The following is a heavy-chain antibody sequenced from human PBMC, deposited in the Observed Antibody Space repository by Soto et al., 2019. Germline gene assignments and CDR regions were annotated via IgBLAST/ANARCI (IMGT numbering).Heavy chain of an antibody. V-gene: IGHV4-39*01. J-gene: IGHJ5*02. CDR2: IHYSGVT. CDR3: ARHDGDPAVNWFDP. CDR1: GGSISSGSTH. D-gene: IGHD7-27*01. Sequence: SETLSLTCTVSGGSISSGSTHWAWIRQPPGKGLEWIGSIHYSGVTYYNPSLTSRITIFIDASRTQFSLKLSSVAAADTAVYYCARHDGDPAVNWFDPWGQGTLVTVSS.